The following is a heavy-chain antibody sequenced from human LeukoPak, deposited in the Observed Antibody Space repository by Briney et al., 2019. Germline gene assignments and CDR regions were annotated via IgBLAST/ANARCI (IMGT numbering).Heavy chain of an antibody. CDR1: GGSISSGSYY. CDR2: IYTSGST. CDR3: ARTRYSSSVVAFDI. J-gene: IGHJ3*02. Sequence: PSQTLSLTCTVSGGSISSGSYYWSWIRQPAGKGLEWIGRIYTSGSTNYNPSLKSRVTISVDTSKNQFSLKLSSVTAADTAVYYCARTRYSSSVVAFDIWGQGTMVTVSS. V-gene: IGHV4-61*02. D-gene: IGHD6-13*01.